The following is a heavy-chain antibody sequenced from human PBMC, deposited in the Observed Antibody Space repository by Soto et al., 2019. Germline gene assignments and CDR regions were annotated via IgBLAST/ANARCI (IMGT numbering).Heavy chain of an antibody. CDR3: ARKPRLLEL. J-gene: IGHJ4*02. CDR1: GFTFSASW. D-gene: IGHD6-6*01. V-gene: IGHV3-7*01. CDR2: ISADGRET. Sequence: GGSLRLSCAASGFTFSASWMNWVRQAPGKGLEWVAYISADGRETKHVDSVKGRFTISRDNAKNSLYLQMNSLRVEDTAVYYCARKPRLLELWGQGTLVTVSS.